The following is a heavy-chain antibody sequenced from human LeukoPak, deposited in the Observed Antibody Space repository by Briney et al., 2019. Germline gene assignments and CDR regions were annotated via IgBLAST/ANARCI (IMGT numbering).Heavy chain of an antibody. D-gene: IGHD1-1*01. V-gene: IGHV3-72*01. Sequence: GGSLRLSCAASGFIFSDHYMGWVRQVPGKGLEWVGRSRNKANSYTTEYAASVKGRFTISRDDSKNSLYLQMNSLQIEDTAVYYCARNQLGFDYWGLGALVTVSS. CDR3: ARNQLGFDY. CDR1: GFIFSDHY. J-gene: IGHJ4*02. CDR2: SRNKANSYTT.